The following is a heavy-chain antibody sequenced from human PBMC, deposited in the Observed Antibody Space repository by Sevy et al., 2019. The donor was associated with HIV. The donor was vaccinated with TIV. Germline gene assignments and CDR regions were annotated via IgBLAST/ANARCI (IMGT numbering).Heavy chain of an antibody. J-gene: IGHJ4*02. CDR1: GGSITSLY. D-gene: IGHD1-26*01. CDR2: IYYNGHS. V-gene: IGHV4-59*08. Sequence: SETLSLTCTVSGGSITSLYWNWIRQPPGKGLEWIANIYYNGHSNYNPSLKSRVTLSLDTSKTQFSLRLSSVTAADTAMYYCAGENAWGRGYSWGQGTLVTVSS. CDR3: AGENAWGRGYS.